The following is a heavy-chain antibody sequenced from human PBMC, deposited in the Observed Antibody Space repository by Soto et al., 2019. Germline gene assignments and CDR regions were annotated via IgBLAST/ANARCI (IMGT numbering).Heavy chain of an antibody. J-gene: IGHJ4*02. CDR1: GGSISSGGYY. V-gene: IGHV4-31*03. CDR2: IYYSGST. CDR3: ARGYGRNFDY. Sequence: PSETLSLTCTVSGGSISSGGYYWSWIRQHPGKGLEGIGYIYYSGSTYYKPSLKSRVTISVDTSKNQFSLKLSSVTAADTAVYYCARGYGRNFDYWGQGTLVTVSS. D-gene: IGHD5-18*01.